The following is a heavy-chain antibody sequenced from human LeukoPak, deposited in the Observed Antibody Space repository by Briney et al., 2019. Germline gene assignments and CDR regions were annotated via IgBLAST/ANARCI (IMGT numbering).Heavy chain of an antibody. Sequence: ASVKVSCKASGYTFTSYYMHWVRQALGQGLEWMGIINPSGGDTSYAHKFQGRLTMTRDTSTNTVYMELTSLRSEDTAVYYCAREVMDNLRFDYWGQGTLVTVSS. V-gene: IGHV1-46*01. CDR1: GYTFTSYY. J-gene: IGHJ4*02. D-gene: IGHD1-14*01. CDR2: INPSGGDT. CDR3: AREVMDNLRFDY.